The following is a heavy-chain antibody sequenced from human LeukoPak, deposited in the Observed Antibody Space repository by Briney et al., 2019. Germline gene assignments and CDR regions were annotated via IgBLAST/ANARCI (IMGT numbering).Heavy chain of an antibody. D-gene: IGHD2-21*02. CDR2: INPNSGGT. CDR3: ARVRMVVVVTAIVPFDY. J-gene: IGHJ4*02. CDR1: GYTFTGYY. Sequence: ASVKVSCKASGYTFTGYYMHWVRQAPGQGLEWMGWINPNSGGTNYAQKFQGRVTMTRDTSISTAYMEPSRLRSDDTAVYYCARVRMVVVVTAIVPFDYWGQGTLVTVSS. V-gene: IGHV1-2*02.